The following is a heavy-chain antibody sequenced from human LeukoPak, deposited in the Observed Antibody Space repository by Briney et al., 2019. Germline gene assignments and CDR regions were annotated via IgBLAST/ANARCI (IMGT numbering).Heavy chain of an antibody. Sequence: KTGGSLRLSCAASGFTFSSYSMNWVRQAPGKGLEWVSSISSSSSYIYYADSVKGRFTISRDNAKNSLYLQMNSLRAEDTAVYYCAREDWDSSGYRHWYFDLWGRGTLVTVSS. CDR2: ISSSSSYI. D-gene: IGHD3-22*01. J-gene: IGHJ2*01. CDR3: AREDWDSSGYRHWYFDL. V-gene: IGHV3-21*01. CDR1: GFTFSSYS.